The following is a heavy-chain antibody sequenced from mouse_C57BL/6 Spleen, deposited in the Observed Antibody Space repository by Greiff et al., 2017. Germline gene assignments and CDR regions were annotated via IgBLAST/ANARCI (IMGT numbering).Heavy chain of an antibody. D-gene: IGHD1-1*01. Sequence: QVQLQQPGAELVKPGASVKLSCKASGYTFTSYWMHWVKQRPGRGLEWIGRIDPNSGGTKYNEKFKSKATLTVDKPSSTAYMQLSSLTSEYSAVYYCARGIITTVVASFDYWGQGTTLTVSS. V-gene: IGHV1-72*01. CDR1: GYTFTSYW. CDR2: IDPNSGGT. CDR3: ARGIITTVVASFDY. J-gene: IGHJ2*01.